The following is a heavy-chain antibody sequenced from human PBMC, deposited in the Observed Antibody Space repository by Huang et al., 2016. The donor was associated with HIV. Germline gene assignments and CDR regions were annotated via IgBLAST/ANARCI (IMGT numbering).Heavy chain of an antibody. V-gene: IGHV5-51*01. CDR3: ARLIGAPSFYYGLDV. Sequence: EVQLVQSGAEVKKPGESLKISCKGSGYRFGSNWIGWVRQMPGKGLEWMGIIDPGDSDTRYSPSFQGQVTISADKSINTAYLQWSSLKASDTAMYYCARLIGAPSFYYGLDVWGQGTTVTVSS. CDR1: GYRFGSNW. CDR2: IDPGDSDT. D-gene: IGHD2-15*01. J-gene: IGHJ6*02.